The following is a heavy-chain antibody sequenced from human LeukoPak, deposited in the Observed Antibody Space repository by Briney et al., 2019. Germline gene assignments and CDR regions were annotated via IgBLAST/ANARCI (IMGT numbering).Heavy chain of an antibody. CDR3: ARDRIAAAGGRDYYYMDG. D-gene: IGHD6-13*01. CDR1: GYTFTSYY. CDR2: INPSGGST. V-gene: IGHV1-46*01. Sequence: GASVKVSCKASGYTFTSYYMHWVRQAPGQGLEWMGIINPSGGSTSYAQKFQGRVTMTRDMSTSTVYMELSSLRSEDTGVYYCARDRIAAAGGRDYYYMDGWGKGTTVTVSS. J-gene: IGHJ6*03.